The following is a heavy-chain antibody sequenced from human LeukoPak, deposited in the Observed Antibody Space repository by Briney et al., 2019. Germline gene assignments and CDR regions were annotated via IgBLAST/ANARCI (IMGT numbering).Heavy chain of an antibody. CDR2: INPNSGGT. V-gene: IGHV1-2*02. Sequence: GASVKVSCKASGYTFTGYYMHWVRQAPGQGLEWMGWINPNSGGTNYAQKLQGRVTMTTDTSTSTAYMELRSLRSDDTAVYYCARDLLPGIAAARATHWGQGTLVTVSS. D-gene: IGHD6-13*01. CDR1: GYTFTGYY. J-gene: IGHJ4*02. CDR3: ARDLLPGIAAARATH.